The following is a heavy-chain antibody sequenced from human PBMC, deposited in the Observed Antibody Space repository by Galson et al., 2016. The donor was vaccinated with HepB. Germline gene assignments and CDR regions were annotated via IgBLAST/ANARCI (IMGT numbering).Heavy chain of an antibody. V-gene: IGHV3-33*06. J-gene: IGHJ4*02. CDR2: IWYDGRNK. CDR3: AKAGCGNCYSPDS. Sequence: SLRLSCAASGFPFSSYGMHWVRQAPGKGLEWVAVIWYDGRNKYYADSLKGRFTISRDNSKNTLYLHMNSLRVEDAAIYYCAKAGCGNCYSPDSWGQGTLVTVSS. CDR1: GFPFSSYG. D-gene: IGHD2-21*02.